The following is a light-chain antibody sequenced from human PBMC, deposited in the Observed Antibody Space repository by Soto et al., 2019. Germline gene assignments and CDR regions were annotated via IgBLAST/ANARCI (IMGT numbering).Light chain of an antibody. J-gene: IGKJ1*01. CDR1: QRISSY. Sequence: DIHMTQSPSSLSASVGDRVTITCRASQRISSYLNWYQQKPGKAPKLLIYAASSLPSEVPSRFSGSGSGTDFTLTISSLQPEDFATYYCQQSYSTLTWTFGPGTKVEFK. CDR3: QQSYSTLTWT. V-gene: IGKV1-39*01. CDR2: AAS.